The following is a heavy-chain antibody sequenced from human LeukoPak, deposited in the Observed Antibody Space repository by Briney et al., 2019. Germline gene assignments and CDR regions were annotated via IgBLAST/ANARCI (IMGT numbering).Heavy chain of an antibody. D-gene: IGHD5-18*01. J-gene: IGHJ4*02. CDR2: IIPIFGTA. CDR3: ATGPPIQLWLMVDY. CDR1: GGTFSSYA. V-gene: IGHV1-69*01. Sequence: SVKVSCKASGGTFSSYAISWVRQAPGQGLEWMGGIIPIFGTANYAQKFQGRVTITADESTSTAYMELSSLRSEDTAVYYCATGPPIQLWLMVDYWGQGTLVTVSS.